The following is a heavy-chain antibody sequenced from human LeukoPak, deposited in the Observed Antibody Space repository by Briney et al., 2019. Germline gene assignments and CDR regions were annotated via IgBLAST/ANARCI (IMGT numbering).Heavy chain of an antibody. J-gene: IGHJ4*02. CDR1: GYTFIGYY. V-gene: IGHV1-2*02. CDR3: ARGEPSIAVAGSFDY. D-gene: IGHD6-19*01. CDR2: INPNSGGT. Sequence: ASVKVSCKASGYTFIGYYMHWVRQAPGQGLEWMGWINPNSGGTNYAQKFQGRVTMTRDTSISTAYMELSRLRSDDTAVYYCARGEPSIAVAGSFDYWGQGTLVTVSS.